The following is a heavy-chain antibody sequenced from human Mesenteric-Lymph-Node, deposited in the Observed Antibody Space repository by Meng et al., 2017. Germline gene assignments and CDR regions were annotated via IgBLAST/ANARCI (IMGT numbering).Heavy chain of an antibody. D-gene: IGHD4-17*01. J-gene: IGHJ1*01. V-gene: IGHV3-33*01. Sequence: GESLKISCAASGFTFSSYGMHWVRQAPGKGLEWVAVIWYDGSNKYYADSVKGRFTISRDNSKNTLYLQMNSQGAEDTAVYYCARASYGERDTEYFQHWGQGTLVTVSS. CDR3: ARASYGERDTEYFQH. CDR2: IWYDGSNK. CDR1: GFTFSSYG.